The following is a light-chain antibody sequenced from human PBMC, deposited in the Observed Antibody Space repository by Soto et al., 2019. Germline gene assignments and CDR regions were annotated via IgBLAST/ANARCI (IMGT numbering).Light chain of an antibody. CDR3: CSYAGSYTYV. V-gene: IGLV1-40*01. CDR2: ANI. Sequence: QSVLTQPPSVSGAPGQRVSISCTGSGSNIGAGYDVHWYRHLPGTAPKLLIYANINRPSGVPDRFSGSKSGTSASLAITGLQAADEADYYCCSYAGSYTYVFGTGTKVTVL. J-gene: IGLJ1*01. CDR1: GSNIGAGYD.